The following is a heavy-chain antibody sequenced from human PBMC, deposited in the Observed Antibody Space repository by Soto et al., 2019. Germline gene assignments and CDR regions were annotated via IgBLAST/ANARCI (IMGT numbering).Heavy chain of an antibody. D-gene: IGHD1-26*01. J-gene: IGHJ4*01. CDR3: AREFGGSRVFDH. V-gene: IGHV1-46*01. CDR1: GYSFTDYF. Sequence: ASVKLSCKTSGYSFTDYFIHWVRQAPGQGLEWMGIINPNADTTNYAQKFQGRVTVTRDTSTSTVYMEFRSLRSEDTAVYFCAREFGGSRVFDHWGQ. CDR2: INPNADTT.